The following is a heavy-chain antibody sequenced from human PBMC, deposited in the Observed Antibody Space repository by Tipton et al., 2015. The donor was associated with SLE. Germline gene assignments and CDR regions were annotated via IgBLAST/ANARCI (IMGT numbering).Heavy chain of an antibody. CDR2: IYHSGIT. CDR1: GASISSNY. J-gene: IGHJ3*01. Sequence: TLSLTCSVSGASISSNYWSWIRQPPGKRLEWIAYIYHSGITNYNPSLQSRVTISVDRSKNQFSLRLTSVTAADTAVYYCVRDGGSNAFDLWGQGTVVTVSS. V-gene: IGHV4-59*01. CDR3: VRDGGSNAFDL. D-gene: IGHD3-16*01.